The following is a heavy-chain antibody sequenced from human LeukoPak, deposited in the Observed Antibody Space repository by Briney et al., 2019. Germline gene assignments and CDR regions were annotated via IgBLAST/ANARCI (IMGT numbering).Heavy chain of an antibody. D-gene: IGHD3-3*01. V-gene: IGHV1-24*01. J-gene: IGHJ5*02. Sequence: ASVKVSCKVSGYTLTELSMHRVRQAPGKGLEWMGGFDPEDGETIYAQKFQGRVTMTEDTSTDTAYMELSSLRSEDTAVYYCATIQPARYDFWSGYPPFDPWGQGTLVTVSS. CDR3: ATIQPARYDFWSGYPPFDP. CDR2: FDPEDGET. CDR1: GYTLTELS.